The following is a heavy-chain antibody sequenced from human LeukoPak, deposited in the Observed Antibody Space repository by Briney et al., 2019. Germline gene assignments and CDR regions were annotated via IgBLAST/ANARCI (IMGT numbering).Heavy chain of an antibody. Sequence: GGSLRLSCAASGFTFSSYAMSWVRQAPGKGLEWVSAISGSGGSTYYADSVKGRFTISRDNSKNTLYLQMNSLRAEDTAVYYCAKDKKVGATSYYYGMDVWGQGTTVTVSS. D-gene: IGHD1-26*01. J-gene: IGHJ6*02. V-gene: IGHV3-23*01. CDR2: ISGSGGST. CDR1: GFTFSSYA. CDR3: AKDKKVGATSYYYGMDV.